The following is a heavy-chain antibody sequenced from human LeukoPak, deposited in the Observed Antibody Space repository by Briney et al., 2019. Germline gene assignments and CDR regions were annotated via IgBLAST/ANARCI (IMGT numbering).Heavy chain of an antibody. Sequence: PGGSLRLSRAASGFTFSSYAMSWVRQAPGKGLEWVSAISGSGGSTYYADSVKGRFTISRDNSKNTLYLQMNSLRAEDTAVYYCAKWGYYDILTGYDYWGQGTLVTVSS. CDR3: AKWGYYDILTGYDY. CDR1: GFTFSSYA. D-gene: IGHD3-9*01. CDR2: ISGSGGST. J-gene: IGHJ4*02. V-gene: IGHV3-23*01.